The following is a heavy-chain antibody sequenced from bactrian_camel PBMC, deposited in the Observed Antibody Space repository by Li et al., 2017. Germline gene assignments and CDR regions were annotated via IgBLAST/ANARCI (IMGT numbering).Heavy chain of an antibody. CDR3: AARGPYCYTKLSVRDFTY. D-gene: IGHD2*01. Sequence: DVQLVESGGGTVQAGGSLKLSCVGSGFTYNTHNMGWFRQAPGKEREGVARIATGSGNTYYADSVKGRFTISQDNAKNTVYLQMNSLKPEDTATYYCAARGPYCYTKLSVRDFTYWGQGTQVTVS. V-gene: IGHV3S40*01. J-gene: IGHJ6*01. CDR2: IATGSGNT. CDR1: GFTYNTHN.